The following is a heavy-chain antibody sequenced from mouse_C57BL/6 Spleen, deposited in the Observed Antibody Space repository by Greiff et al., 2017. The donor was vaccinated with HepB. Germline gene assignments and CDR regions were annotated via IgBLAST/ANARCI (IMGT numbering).Heavy chain of an antibody. D-gene: IGHD2-2*01. CDR2: IDPSDSYT. Sequence: QVQLQQSGAELVMPGASVKLSCKASGYTFTSYWMHWVKQRPGQGLEWIGEIDPSDSYTNYNQKFKGKSTLTVDKSSSTAYMQLSSLTSEDSAVYYCALYGYDENYYAMDYWGQGTSVTVSS. CDR3: ALYGYDENYYAMDY. V-gene: IGHV1-69*01. CDR1: GYTFTSYW. J-gene: IGHJ4*01.